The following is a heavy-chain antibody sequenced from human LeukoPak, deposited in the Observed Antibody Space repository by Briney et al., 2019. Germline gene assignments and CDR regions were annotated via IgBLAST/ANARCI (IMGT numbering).Heavy chain of an antibody. Sequence: PSETLSLTCTVSGGSISGYYWGWIRQPPGKGLEWIGSIYYSGSTYYNPSLKSRVTISVDTSKNQFSLKLSSVTAADTAVYYCAREVSYGSADFDYWGQGTLVTVSS. CDR2: IYYSGST. V-gene: IGHV4-39*07. J-gene: IGHJ4*02. D-gene: IGHD3-10*01. CDR3: AREVSYGSADFDY. CDR1: GGSISGYY.